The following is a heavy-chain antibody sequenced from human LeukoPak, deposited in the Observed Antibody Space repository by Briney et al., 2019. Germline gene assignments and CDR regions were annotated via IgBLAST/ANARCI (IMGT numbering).Heavy chain of an antibody. CDR3: AKNSDYDFDY. CDR1: GFTVSSNY. Sequence: GGSLRLSCAASGFTVSSNYMSWVRQVPGKGLEWVSVIYSGGSTVIYSGGSTYYADSVKGRFIISRDNSKNTLYLQMNSLRAEDTAVYYCAKNSDYDFDYWGQGTLVTVSS. V-gene: IGHV3-66*01. J-gene: IGHJ4*02. D-gene: IGHD5-12*01. CDR2: IYSGGST.